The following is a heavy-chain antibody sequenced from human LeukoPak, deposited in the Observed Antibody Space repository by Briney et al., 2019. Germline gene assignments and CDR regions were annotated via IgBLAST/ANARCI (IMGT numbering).Heavy chain of an antibody. J-gene: IGHJ4*02. CDR3: ARGWTSGVGPYFDY. CDR1: GFTFGDYA. D-gene: IGHD2-15*01. CDR2: ISGSGGST. V-gene: IGHV3-23*01. Sequence: GGSLRLSCTASGFTFGDYAMSWFRQAPGKGLEWVSAISGSGGSTYYADSVKGRFTISRDNSKNTLYLQMNSLRAEDTAVYYCARGWTSGVGPYFDYWGQGTLVTVSS.